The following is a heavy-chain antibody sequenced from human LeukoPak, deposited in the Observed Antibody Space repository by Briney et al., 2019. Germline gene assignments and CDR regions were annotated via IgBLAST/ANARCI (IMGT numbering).Heavy chain of an antibody. D-gene: IGHD3-22*01. V-gene: IGHV3-30*18. Sequence: PGRSLRLSCAASGFTFSSYGMHWVRQAPGKGLEWVAVISYDGSNKYYADSVKGRFTISRDNSKNTLYLQMSSLRAEDTAVYYCAKVPTYYYDSSGYYTEDWGQGTLVTVSS. J-gene: IGHJ4*02. CDR3: AKVPTYYYDSSGYYTED. CDR1: GFTFSSYG. CDR2: ISYDGSNK.